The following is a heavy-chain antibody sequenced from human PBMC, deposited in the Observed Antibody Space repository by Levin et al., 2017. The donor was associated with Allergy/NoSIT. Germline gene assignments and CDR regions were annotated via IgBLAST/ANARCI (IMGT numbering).Heavy chain of an antibody. CDR3: AREKISRPRFWFDP. V-gene: IGHV1-2*02. CDR1: GYTFNDYY. J-gene: IGHJ5*02. D-gene: IGHD6-6*01. Sequence: GESLKISCKASGYTFNDYYIHWVRQAPGQGLEWMGWIHPDTGDTNYAQTFRGRVTMTRDTSINTAYVDLTSLRSDDTAVYYCAREKISRPRFWFDPWGREPWSPSPQ. CDR2: IHPDTGDT.